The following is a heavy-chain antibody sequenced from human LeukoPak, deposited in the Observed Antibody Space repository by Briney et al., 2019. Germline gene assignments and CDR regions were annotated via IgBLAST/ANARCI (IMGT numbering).Heavy chain of an antibody. J-gene: IGHJ6*03. Sequence: SETLSLTCTVSGGSISSGSYYWSWIRQPAGKGLEWIGRIYTSGSTNYNPSLKSRVTISVDTSKNQFSLKLSSVTAADTAVYYCARNVVVVAATYYYYYMDVWGKGTTVTISS. CDR1: GGSISSGSYY. CDR2: IYTSGST. D-gene: IGHD2-15*01. CDR3: ARNVVVVAATYYYYYMDV. V-gene: IGHV4-61*02.